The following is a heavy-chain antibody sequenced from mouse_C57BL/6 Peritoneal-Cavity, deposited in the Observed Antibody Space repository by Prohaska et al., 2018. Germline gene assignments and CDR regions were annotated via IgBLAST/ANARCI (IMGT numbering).Heavy chain of an antibody. CDR2: ISSVSSTS. V-gene: IGHV5-17*01. CDR1: GFTFSDYG. CDR3: ATPYYGSSSYWYFDV. Sequence: EVQLVESGGGLVKPGGSLKLSCSASGFTFSDYGMHWVRQAPEQGLEWFAYISSVSSTSYYADTVKGRFTISRDNAKNTLFLQMTSLRSEDTAMYYCATPYYGSSSYWYFDVWGTGTTVTVSS. J-gene: IGHJ1*03. D-gene: IGHD1-1*01.